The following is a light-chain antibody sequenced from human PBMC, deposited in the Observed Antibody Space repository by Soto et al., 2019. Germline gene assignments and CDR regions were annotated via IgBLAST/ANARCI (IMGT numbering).Light chain of an antibody. CDR1: SSNIGSNT. CDR2: SND. V-gene: IGLV1-44*01. J-gene: IGLJ1*01. CDR3: SSYAGSSNV. Sequence: QSVLTQPPSTSGTLGQRVTISCSGSSSNIGSNTVNWYQQLPGTAPKLLMFSNDQRPSGVPDRFSGSKSGMSASLAISGLRSEDEADFYCSSYAGSSNVFGTGTKVTV.